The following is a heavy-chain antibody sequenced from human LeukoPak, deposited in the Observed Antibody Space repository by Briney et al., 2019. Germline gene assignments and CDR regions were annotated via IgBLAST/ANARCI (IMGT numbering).Heavy chain of an antibody. CDR2: IYHSGST. V-gene: IGHV4-30-2*01. J-gene: IGHJ4*02. Sequence: SQTLSLTCAVSGGSISSGGYSWSWIRQPPGKGLEWIGYIYHSGSTYYNPSLKSRVTISVDRSKNQFSLKLSSVTAADTAVYYCARGYSYGSPFDYWGQGTLVTVSS. CDR3: ARGYSYGSPFDY. D-gene: IGHD5-18*01. CDR1: GGSISSGGYS.